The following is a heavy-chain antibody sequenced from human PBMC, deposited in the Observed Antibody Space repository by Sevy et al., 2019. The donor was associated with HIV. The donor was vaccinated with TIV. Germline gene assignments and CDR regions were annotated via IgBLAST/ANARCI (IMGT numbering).Heavy chain of an antibody. CDR2: IYYSGST. CDR3: ARGNIAAAGYDY. CDR1: GGSISSYY. J-gene: IGHJ4*02. D-gene: IGHD6-13*01. V-gene: IGHV4-59*13. Sequence: SETLSLTCTVSGGSISSYYWSWIRQPPGKGLEWIGYIYYSGSTNYNPSLKSRVTISVDTSKNQFSLKLSSVTAADTAVYYCARGNIAAAGYDYWGQGTLVTVS.